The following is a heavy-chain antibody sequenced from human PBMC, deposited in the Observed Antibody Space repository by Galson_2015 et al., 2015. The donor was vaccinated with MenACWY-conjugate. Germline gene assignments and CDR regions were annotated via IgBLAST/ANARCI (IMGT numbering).Heavy chain of an antibody. V-gene: IGHV3-30*02. Sequence: SLRLSCAASGFIFSNYGMHWVRQAPGKGLEWVTSIRYDGNNKYYGDSVKGRFTISRDNSKNTVYLQMDRLRADDTAVYYCAKDPGGGFYESSGSHDYWGQGTLVTVSS. D-gene: IGHD3-22*01. CDR3: AKDPGGGFYESSGSHDY. J-gene: IGHJ4*02. CDR1: GFIFSNYG. CDR2: IRYDGNNK.